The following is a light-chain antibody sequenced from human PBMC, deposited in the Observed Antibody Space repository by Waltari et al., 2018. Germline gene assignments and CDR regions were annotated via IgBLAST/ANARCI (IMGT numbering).Light chain of an antibody. J-gene: IGKJ4*01. CDR1: QSITNY. Sequence: EIVLTQSPATLSLSPGERATLSCRASQSITNYLAWYQQKRGQAPRLLISDASNRATGIPGRFSGSGSGTDFTLTISGLEPEDFAVYYCQQRSNWPLLTFGGGTKVEIK. CDR2: DAS. CDR3: QQRSNWPLLT. V-gene: IGKV3-11*01.